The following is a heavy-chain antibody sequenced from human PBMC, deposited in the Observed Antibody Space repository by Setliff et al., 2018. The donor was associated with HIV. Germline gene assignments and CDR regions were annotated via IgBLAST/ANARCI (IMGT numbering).Heavy chain of an antibody. D-gene: IGHD3-22*01. CDR3: ARDRYYDSSGYIPFDI. J-gene: IGHJ3*02. CDR1: GGSISSYY. CDR2: IYTSGST. V-gene: IGHV4-4*07. Sequence: SETLSLTCTVSGGSISSYYWSWIRQPAGKGLEWIGRIYTSGSTNYNPSLKCRVTMSVDTSKNQFSLKLSSVNAADTAVYYCARDRYYDSSGYIPFDIWGQGTMVTVSS.